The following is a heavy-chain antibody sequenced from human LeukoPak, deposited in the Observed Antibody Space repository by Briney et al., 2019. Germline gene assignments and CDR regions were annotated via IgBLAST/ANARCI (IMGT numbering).Heavy chain of an antibody. J-gene: IGHJ3*01. Sequence: GGSLRLSCAASGLTFSNFAMTWVRQAPGKGLEWVSGIRGGAGDTYYADSVKGRFTISRDTSKNTLYLQMNSLRAEDTAVYYCAKDGSGTYPDAFDVWGQGTMVTVPS. CDR1: GLTFSNFA. CDR3: AKDGSGTYPDAFDV. CDR2: IRGGAGDT. D-gene: IGHD1-26*01. V-gene: IGHV3-23*01.